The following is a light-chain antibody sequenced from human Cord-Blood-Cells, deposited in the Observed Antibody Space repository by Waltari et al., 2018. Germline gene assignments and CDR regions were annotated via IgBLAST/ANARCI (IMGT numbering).Light chain of an antibody. J-gene: IGKJ1*01. CDR3: QQYGSSPWT. CDR2: GAS. V-gene: IGKV3-20*01. CDR1: QSVSSSY. Sequence: DIVLTQSPGTLSLSPGERATLSCRASQSVSSSYLAWYQQKPGQAPRLLIYGASSSAAVIPDRFSCSGSATDFTLTISRLEPEDFAVYYCQQYGSSPWTFGQGTKVEIK.